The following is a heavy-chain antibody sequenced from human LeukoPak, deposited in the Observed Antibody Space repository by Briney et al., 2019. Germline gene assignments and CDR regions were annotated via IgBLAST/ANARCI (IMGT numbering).Heavy chain of an antibody. D-gene: IGHD4-23*01. CDR1: GYTFTSYY. V-gene: IGHV1-46*01. J-gene: IGHJ4*02. CDR3: AREDYGGNVGVPDY. CDR2: INPNVSST. Sequence: GASVKVSCKASGYTFTSYYIHWVRQAPGQGLEWMGIINPNVSSTFYAQKFRGRVTMTRDTSTSTFYMELSSLKSEDTAMYYCAREDYGGNVGVPDYWGQGTRVTVSS.